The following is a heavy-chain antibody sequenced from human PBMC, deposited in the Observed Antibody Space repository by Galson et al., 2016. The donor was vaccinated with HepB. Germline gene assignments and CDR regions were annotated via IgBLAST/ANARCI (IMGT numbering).Heavy chain of an antibody. CDR2: TRNKPNGYTT. J-gene: IGHJ4*02. Sequence: SLRLSCAASRFSFSDYYMDWVRQAPGGGPEWIGRTRNKPNGYTTEYAASVKGRLTISRDDSKNSLYLQMNSLKTEDTAVYYCVRGAYCGGGVCPGDFDSWGQGTLVTVSS. CDR1: RFSFSDYY. D-gene: IGHD2-21*01. V-gene: IGHV3-72*01. CDR3: VRGAYCGGGVCPGDFDS.